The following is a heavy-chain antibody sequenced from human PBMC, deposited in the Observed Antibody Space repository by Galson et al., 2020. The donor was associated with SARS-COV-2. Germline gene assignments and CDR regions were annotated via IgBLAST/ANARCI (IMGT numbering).Heavy chain of an antibody. CDR2: INHSGST. CDR3: ARDVDTAMVTPFHYYYGMDV. J-gene: IGHJ6*02. D-gene: IGHD5-18*01. Sequence: SETLSLTCAVYGGSFSGYYWSWIRQPPGKGLEWIGEINHSGSTNYNPSLKSRVTISVDTSKNQFSLKLSSVTAADTAVYYCARDVDTAMVTPFHYYYGMDVWGQGTTVTVSS. V-gene: IGHV4-34*01. CDR1: GGSFSGYY.